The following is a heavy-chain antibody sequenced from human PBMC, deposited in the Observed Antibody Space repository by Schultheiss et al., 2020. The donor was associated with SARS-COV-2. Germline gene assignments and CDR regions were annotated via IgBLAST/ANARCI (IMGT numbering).Heavy chain of an antibody. V-gene: IGHV3-30*02. CDR2: IRYDGGIT. Sequence: GGSLRLSCAASGFMFSKYGMHWVRQAPGKGLEWVAYIRYDGGITYYGESVKGRFTISRDNSKNTLYLQMNSLRAEDTAVYYCAKGDLAVAGYFDYWGQGTLVTVSS. CDR1: GFMFSKYG. J-gene: IGHJ4*02. CDR3: AKGDLAVAGYFDY. D-gene: IGHD6-19*01.